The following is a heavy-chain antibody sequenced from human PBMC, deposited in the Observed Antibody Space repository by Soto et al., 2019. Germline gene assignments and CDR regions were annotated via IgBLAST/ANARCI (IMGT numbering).Heavy chain of an antibody. CDR2: ISGSGATT. J-gene: IGHJ5*01. D-gene: IGHD3-9*01. Sequence: GGSLRLSCAAAGFTFSSYAMTWVRQAPGKGLEWVSGISGSGATTSYADSVKGRFTVSRDNSKNTLYLQMNSLRVEDTAVYYCAKLRYFDWSSYNWFEYWGQGTPVTVSS. CDR3: AKLRYFDWSSYNWFEY. V-gene: IGHV3-23*01. CDR1: GFTFSSYA.